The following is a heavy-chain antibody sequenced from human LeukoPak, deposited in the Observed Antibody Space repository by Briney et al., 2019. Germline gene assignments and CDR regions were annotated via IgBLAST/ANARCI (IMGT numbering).Heavy chain of an antibody. CDR3: ARSEYSSSGGYHYYYYMDV. CDR2: INHSGST. D-gene: IGHD6-6*01. Sequence: SETLSLTCAVYGGSFSGYYWSWIRQPPGKGLEWIGEINHSGSTNYNPSLKSRVTISVDTSKNQFSLKLSSVTAADTAVYYCARSEYSSSGGYHYYYYMDVWGKGTTVTVSS. CDR1: GGSFSGYY. V-gene: IGHV4-34*01. J-gene: IGHJ6*03.